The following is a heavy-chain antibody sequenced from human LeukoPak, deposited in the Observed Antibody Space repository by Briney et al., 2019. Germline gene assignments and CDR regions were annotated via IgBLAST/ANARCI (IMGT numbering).Heavy chain of an antibody. J-gene: IGHJ1*01. V-gene: IGHV4-39*07. CDR3: ARYSLSREDFQD. CDR2: VFYDGSS. D-gene: IGHD6-13*01. CDR1: SGSIRNSNYY. Sequence: SETLSLTCTVSSGSIRNSNYYWGWIRQPPGKGLEWIGSVFYDGSSDYNPSLKSRVTISVDTSKNQFSLRLSSVTAADTAVYFCARYSLSREDFQDWGQGTLVTVSS.